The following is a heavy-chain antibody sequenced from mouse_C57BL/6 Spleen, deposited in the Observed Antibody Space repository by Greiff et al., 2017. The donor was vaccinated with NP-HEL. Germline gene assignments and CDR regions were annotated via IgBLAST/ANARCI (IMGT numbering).Heavy chain of an antibody. CDR3: ARDYGSSYDAMDY. V-gene: IGHV1-22*01. J-gene: IGHJ4*01. Sequence: VQLQQSGPELVKPGASVKMSCKASGYTFTDYNMHWVKQSHGKSLEWIGYINPNNGGTSYNQKFKGKATLTVNKSSSTAYMELRSLTSEESAVYYCARDYGSSYDAMDYWGQGTSVTVSS. CDR1: GYTFTDYN. D-gene: IGHD1-1*01. CDR2: INPNNGGT.